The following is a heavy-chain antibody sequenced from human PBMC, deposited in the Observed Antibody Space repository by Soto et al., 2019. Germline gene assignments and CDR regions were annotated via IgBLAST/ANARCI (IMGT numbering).Heavy chain of an antibody. J-gene: IGHJ4*02. V-gene: IGHV4-39*01. Sequence: SETLSLTCTVSGGSLGRSSYYWSWILHPPGKGLEWIGSIYYSGTTYYNPSLKSRVTISVDTSKNQFSLKLTSVTAADTAIYYCARLYCSGGRCYDFSDFWGKGNLVTVYS. D-gene: IGHD2-15*01. CDR1: GGSLGRSSYY. CDR3: ARLYCSGGRCYDFSDF. CDR2: IYYSGTT.